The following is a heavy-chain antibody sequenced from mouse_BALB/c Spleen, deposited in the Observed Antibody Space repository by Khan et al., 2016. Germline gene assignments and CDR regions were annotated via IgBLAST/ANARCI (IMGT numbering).Heavy chain of an antibody. CDR3: ARHYGNYERGWFAY. CDR2: ISSGSSAI. V-gene: IGHV5-17*02. J-gene: IGHJ3*01. D-gene: IGHD2-1*01. Sequence: ELVESGGGLVQPGGSRKLSCAASGFTFSSFGMHWVRQAPEKGLEWVAYISSGSSAIYYEDTVTGRFTISRDNPKYTLFLQMTSLSSEDTAMYYCARHYGNYERGWFAYWGQGTLVTVSA. CDR1: GFTFSSFG.